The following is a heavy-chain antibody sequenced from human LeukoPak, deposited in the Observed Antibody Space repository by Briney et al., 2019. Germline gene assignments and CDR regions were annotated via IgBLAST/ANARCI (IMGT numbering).Heavy chain of an antibody. V-gene: IGHV4-34*01. CDR1: GGSFSGYY. CDR3: ARDKVVRSSGWYYYYGMDV. J-gene: IGHJ6*02. Sequence: PSETLSLTCAVYGGSFSGYYWSWICQPPGKGLEWIGEINHSGSTNYNPSLKSRVTISVDTSKNQFSLKLSSVTAADTAVYYCARDKVVRSSGWYYYYGMDVWGQGTTVTVSS. CDR2: INHSGST. D-gene: IGHD6-19*01.